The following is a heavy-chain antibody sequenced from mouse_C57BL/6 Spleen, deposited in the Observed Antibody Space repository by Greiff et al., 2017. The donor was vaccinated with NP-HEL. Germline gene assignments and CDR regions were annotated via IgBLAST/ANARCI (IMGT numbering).Heavy chain of an antibody. J-gene: IGHJ2*01. V-gene: IGHV5-9*01. CDR3: ARQKLTVYYFDY. CDR2: ISGGGGNT. CDR1: GFTFSSYT. D-gene: IGHD4-1*01. Sequence: EVMLVESGGGLVKPGGSLKLSCAASGFTFSSYTMSWVRQTPEKRLEWVATISGGGGNTYYPDSVTGRFTISRDNAKNTLYLQMSSLRSEDTALYYCARQKLTVYYFDYWGQGTTLTVSS.